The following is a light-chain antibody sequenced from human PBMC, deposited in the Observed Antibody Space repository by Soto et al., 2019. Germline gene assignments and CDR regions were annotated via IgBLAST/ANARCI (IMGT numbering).Light chain of an antibody. CDR2: AAS. J-gene: IGKJ1*01. V-gene: IGKV1-6*01. CDR3: LQDYNYPRA. Sequence: AIQMTQSPSSLSASVGDRVTITCRASQGIENDLGWYQQKPGKAPKLLIYAASSLQSGVPSRFSGSGSGTDFTLTISSLQPEDFATYYCLQDYNYPRAFGQGTKVGIK. CDR1: QGIEND.